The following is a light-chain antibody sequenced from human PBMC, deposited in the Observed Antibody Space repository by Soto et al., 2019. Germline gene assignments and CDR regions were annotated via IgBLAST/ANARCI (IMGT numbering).Light chain of an antibody. J-gene: IGLJ2*01. Sequence: QSVLTQPPSVSGTPGQSIAISCTGTSANIGAEYDVHWYQQLPGTAPRLLIFGNNVRPSGVPDRFSGSKSGTSASLAITGLQPEDEAIYYCQSYDSSLTTAIFGAGTKLTVL. CDR2: GNN. CDR1: SANIGAEYD. CDR3: QSYDSSLTTAI. V-gene: IGLV1-40*01.